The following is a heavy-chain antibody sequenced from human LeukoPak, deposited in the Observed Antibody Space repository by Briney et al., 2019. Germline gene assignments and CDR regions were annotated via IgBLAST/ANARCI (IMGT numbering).Heavy chain of an antibody. CDR2: IYYSGST. CDR1: GGSISSGGYY. D-gene: IGHD4-23*01. V-gene: IGHV4-31*03. Sequence: ASQTLSLTCTVSGGSISSGGYYWSWIRQHPGKGLEWIGYIYYSGSTYYNPSLKSRVTISVDTSKNQFSLKLSAVTAADTAVYYCAVVTPRVAFDYWGQGTLVTVSS. CDR3: AVVTPRVAFDY. J-gene: IGHJ4*02.